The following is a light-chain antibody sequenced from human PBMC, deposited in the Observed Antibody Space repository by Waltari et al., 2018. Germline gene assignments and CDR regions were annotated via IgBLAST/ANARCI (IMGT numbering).Light chain of an antibody. Sequence: DIQMTPSPSTLSASVGDRVTITCRASQAISNWLAWYQQRPGKAPKLLIHKASTLQKGVPSRFSGSGSGTEFTLAISSLQPDDFATYYCQYYYAFSRTFGPGTKIEIE. V-gene: IGKV1-5*03. CDR3: QYYYAFSRT. CDR2: KAS. J-gene: IGKJ1*01. CDR1: QAISNW.